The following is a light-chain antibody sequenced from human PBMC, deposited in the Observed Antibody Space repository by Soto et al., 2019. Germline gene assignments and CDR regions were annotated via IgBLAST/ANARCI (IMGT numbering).Light chain of an antibody. CDR2: NNN. CDR3: AAWDDSLNGVV. J-gene: IGLJ2*01. Sequence: QSVLTQPPSASDTPGQRVTISCSGSNSNIGSNPVNWYQHVPGTAPKLLIHNNNRRPSGVPDRFSGSKSGTSASLAISGLQSEHEADYSCAAWDDSLNGVVFGGWTKVTVL. V-gene: IGLV1-44*01. CDR1: NSNIGSNP.